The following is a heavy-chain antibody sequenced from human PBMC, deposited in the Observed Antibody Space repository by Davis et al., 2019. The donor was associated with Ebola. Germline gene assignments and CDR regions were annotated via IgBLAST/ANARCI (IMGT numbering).Heavy chain of an antibody. Sequence: GESLKISCAASGFTFSSYAMTWVRQTPGKGLEWVSHISDDSSSTYYADSVKGRFTISRDNAKNSLYLQMNSLRAEDTAVYYCARDPLGYCSGGSCKGYGMDVWGQGTTVTVSS. CDR3: ARDPLGYCSGGSCKGYGMDV. CDR2: ISDDSSST. D-gene: IGHD2-15*01. V-gene: IGHV3-48*04. CDR1: GFTFSSYA. J-gene: IGHJ6*02.